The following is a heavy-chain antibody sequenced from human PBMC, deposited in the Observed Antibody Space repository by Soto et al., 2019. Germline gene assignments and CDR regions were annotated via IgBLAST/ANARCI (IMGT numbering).Heavy chain of an antibody. J-gene: IGHJ4*02. CDR1: GGSISSYY. D-gene: IGHD6-13*01. CDR2: IYYSGST. V-gene: IGHV4-59*08. CDR3: ARRYGSSFDY. Sequence: TLSLTCTVSGGSISSYYWSWIRQPPGKGLEWIGYIYYSGSTNYNPSLKSRVTISVDTSKNQFSLKLSSVTAADTAVYYCARRYGSSFDYWGQGTLVTVSS.